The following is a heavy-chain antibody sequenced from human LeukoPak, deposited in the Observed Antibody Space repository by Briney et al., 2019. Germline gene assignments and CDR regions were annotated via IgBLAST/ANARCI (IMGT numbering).Heavy chain of an antibody. Sequence: SVKVSCKASGGTFSSYAISWVRQAPGQGLEWMGGIIPIFGTANYAQKLQGRVTMTTDTSTSTAYMELRSLRSDDTAVYYCARAGGGVPYWGQGTLVTVSS. CDR2: IIPIFGTA. CDR1: GGTFSSYA. CDR3: ARAGGGVPY. D-gene: IGHD3-16*01. V-gene: IGHV1-69*05. J-gene: IGHJ4*02.